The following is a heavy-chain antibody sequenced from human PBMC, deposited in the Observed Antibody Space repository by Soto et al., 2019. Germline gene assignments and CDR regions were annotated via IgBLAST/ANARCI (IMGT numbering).Heavy chain of an antibody. CDR1: GGSISIYY. Sequence: SETLSLTCTVSGGSISIYYWSWIRQPPGKGLEWIGYIYYSGSTNYNPSLKSRVTISVHTSKNQFSLKLSSVTAADTAVYYCERVYCGGDCYSGTLDTYFDYWGQGTVLTLFS. CDR3: ERVYCGGDCYSGTLDTYFDY. CDR2: IYYSGST. J-gene: IGHJ4*02. D-gene: IGHD2-21*02. V-gene: IGHV4-59*01.